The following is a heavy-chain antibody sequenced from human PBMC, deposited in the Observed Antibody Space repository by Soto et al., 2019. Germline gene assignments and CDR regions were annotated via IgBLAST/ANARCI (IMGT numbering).Heavy chain of an antibody. V-gene: IGHV3-23*01. J-gene: IGHJ6*03. CDR3: AKGGGDIVATSPAYYYYYMDV. CDR1: GFTFSSYA. D-gene: IGHD5-12*01. Sequence: GGSLRLSCAASGFTFSSYAMSWVRQAPGKGLEWVSAISGSGGSTNYADSVKGRFTIPRDNSKNTLYLQMNSLRAEDTAVYYCAKGGGDIVATSPAYYYYYMDVWGKGTTVTVSS. CDR2: ISGSGGST.